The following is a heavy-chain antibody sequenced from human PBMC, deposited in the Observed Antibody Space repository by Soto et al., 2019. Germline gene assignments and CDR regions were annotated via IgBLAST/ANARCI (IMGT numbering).Heavy chain of an antibody. CDR2: INPSGGST. Sequence: GASVKVSCKASGYTFTSYYMHWVRQAPGQGLEWMGIINPSGGSTSYAQKFQGRVTMTRDTSTSTVYMELSSLRSEDTAVYYCAVLTSAAPRLDAFDIWGQGTMVTVSS. CDR1: GYTFTSYY. V-gene: IGHV1-46*01. D-gene: IGHD3-22*01. J-gene: IGHJ3*02. CDR3: AVLTSAAPRLDAFDI.